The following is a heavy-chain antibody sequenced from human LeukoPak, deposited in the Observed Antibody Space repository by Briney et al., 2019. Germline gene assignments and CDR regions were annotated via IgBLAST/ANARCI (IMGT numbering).Heavy chain of an antibody. D-gene: IGHD1-1*01. V-gene: IGHV4-59*01. Sequence: SETLSLTCTVSGGSISSYYWSWIRQPPGKGLEWIGYIYYSGSTNYNPSLKSRVTISVDTSKNQFSLKLSSVTAADTAVYYCARVTVEGTIDYWGQGTLVTVSS. CDR1: GGSISSYY. CDR3: ARVTVEGTIDY. CDR2: IYYSGST. J-gene: IGHJ4*02.